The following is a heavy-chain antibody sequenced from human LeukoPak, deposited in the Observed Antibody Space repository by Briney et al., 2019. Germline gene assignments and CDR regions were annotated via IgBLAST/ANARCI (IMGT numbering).Heavy chain of an antibody. D-gene: IGHD3-10*01. CDR1: GFTFSSYA. Sequence: GSLRLSCAASGFTFSSYAMSWVRQPPGKGLEWIGYIYYSGSTYYNPSLKSRVTISVDTSKNQFSLKLSSVTAADTAVYYCARGSVGRYYYYYGMDVWGQGTTVTVSS. V-gene: IGHV4-59*12. CDR2: IYYSGST. CDR3: ARGSVGRYYYYYGMDV. J-gene: IGHJ6*02.